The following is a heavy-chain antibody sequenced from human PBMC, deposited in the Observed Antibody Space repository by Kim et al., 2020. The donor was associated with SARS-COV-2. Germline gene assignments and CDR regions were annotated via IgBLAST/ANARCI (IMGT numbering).Heavy chain of an antibody. CDR1: GFTFRTYA. CDR2: ISYDGRKE. Sequence: GGSLRLSCADSGFTFRTYAMHWVRQAPGKGLEWVAVISYDGRKEYYADSVKGRFTISRDNSKNTLYLQMNSLRVEDTAMYHCARDRFGSVVRGVDYWGQGTLVTVSS. CDR3: ARDRFGSVVRGVDY. J-gene: IGHJ4*02. D-gene: IGHD3-16*01. V-gene: IGHV3-30*04.